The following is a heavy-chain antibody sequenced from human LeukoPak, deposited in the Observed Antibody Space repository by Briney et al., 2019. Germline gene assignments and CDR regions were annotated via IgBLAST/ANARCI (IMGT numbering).Heavy chain of an antibody. CDR2: IYYSGST. J-gene: IGHJ3*02. Sequence: SETLSLTCTVSGGSISSYYWSWIRQPPGKGLEWIGYIYYSGSTNYNPSLKSRVTISVDTSKNQFSLKLSSVTAADTAVYYCARRLRSYDSSGYYPDDAFDIWGQGTMVTVSS. D-gene: IGHD3-22*01. CDR3: ARRLRSYDSSGYYPDDAFDI. CDR1: GGSISSYY. V-gene: IGHV4-59*08.